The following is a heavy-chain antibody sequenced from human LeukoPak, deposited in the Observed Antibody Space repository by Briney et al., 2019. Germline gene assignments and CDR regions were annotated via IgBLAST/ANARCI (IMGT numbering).Heavy chain of an antibody. J-gene: IGHJ4*02. Sequence: GESLKISCKASGYTFTSYWIGWVRQMPGKGLEWMGIFYPGDSDTRYSPSFEGQVTISADKSINTAYLQWSRLKASDTAMYYCASLEGSSTWYYFDYWGQGTLVTVSS. CDR3: ASLEGSSTWYYFDY. CDR1: GYTFTSYW. V-gene: IGHV5-51*01. D-gene: IGHD6-13*01. CDR2: FYPGDSDT.